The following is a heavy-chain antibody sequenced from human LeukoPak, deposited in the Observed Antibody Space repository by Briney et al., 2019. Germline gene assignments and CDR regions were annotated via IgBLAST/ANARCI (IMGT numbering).Heavy chain of an antibody. CDR2: IYYSGSA. V-gene: IGHV4-39*01. J-gene: IGHJ3*02. Sequence: SETLSLTCTVSGGSISSSSYYWGWIRQPPGKGLEWIGSIYYSGSAYYNPSLKSRVTISVDTSKNQFSLKLSSVTAADTAVYYCARGVWSGYYSDAFDIWGQGTMVTVSS. CDR1: GGSISSSSYY. CDR3: ARGVWSGYYSDAFDI. D-gene: IGHD3-3*01.